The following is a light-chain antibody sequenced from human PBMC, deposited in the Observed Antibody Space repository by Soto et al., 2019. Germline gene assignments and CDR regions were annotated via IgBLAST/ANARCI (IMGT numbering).Light chain of an antibody. Sequence: EILLTQSPASLSLFPGERATLSCRASQRLSGYIAWYQQKPGQAPSLVIYDVSTRAVGVPARFSGSGSGTEFTLTISNLEPEDFAVYHCQQRGSPTWTFGQGTKLEIK. CDR3: QQRGSPTWT. CDR2: DVS. J-gene: IGKJ1*01. V-gene: IGKV3-11*01. CDR1: QRLSGY.